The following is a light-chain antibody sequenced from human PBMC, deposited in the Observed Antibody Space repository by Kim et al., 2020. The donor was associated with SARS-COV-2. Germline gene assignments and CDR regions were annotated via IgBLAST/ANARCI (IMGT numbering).Light chain of an antibody. CDR3: QAWDSSTVI. J-gene: IGLJ2*01. V-gene: IGLV3-1*01. Sequence: GSRGQTASIPCSGENLGNQFVCWYQQKPGQSPILIIYQNTKRPSGIPERFSGSNSGNTATLTISETQAMDDADYYCQAWDSSTVIFGGGTQLTVL. CDR1: NLGNQF. CDR2: QNT.